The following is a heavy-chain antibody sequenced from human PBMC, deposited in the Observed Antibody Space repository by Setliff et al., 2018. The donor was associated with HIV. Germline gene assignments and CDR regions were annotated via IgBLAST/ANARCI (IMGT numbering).Heavy chain of an antibody. D-gene: IGHD3-22*01. CDR1: GYTFTSYA. CDR2: LDAGNGDT. J-gene: IGHJ4*02. Sequence: ASVKVSCKASGYTFTSYALHWVRQAPGQRLEWMGWLDAGNGDTKYSQNFQDRVAITRDTSASTAYMELSSLRSEDTAVYYCARAQTYYSDSSGYYSQYWGQGTLVTVSS. V-gene: IGHV1-3*01. CDR3: ARAQTYYSDSSGYYSQY.